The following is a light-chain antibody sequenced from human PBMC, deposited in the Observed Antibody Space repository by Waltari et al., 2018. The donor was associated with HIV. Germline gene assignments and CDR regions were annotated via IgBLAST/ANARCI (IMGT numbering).Light chain of an antibody. Sequence: QSALTQPASVSGSPGQSIVISCTGTRDAVGYSTYVSWYQQHHGKVPKLVIYDVTSRPSGVSNRFSGSKSGNTASLTISGLRADDEADYYCSSYVGSSTSWLFGGGTKLTV. V-gene: IGLV2-14*03. CDR1: RDAVGYSTY. J-gene: IGLJ3*02. CDR3: SSYVGSSTSWL. CDR2: DVT.